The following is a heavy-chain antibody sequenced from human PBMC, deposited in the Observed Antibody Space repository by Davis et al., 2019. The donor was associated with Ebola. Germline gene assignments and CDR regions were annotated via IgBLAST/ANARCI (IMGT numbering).Heavy chain of an antibody. CDR3: ASDYYDSSGYYNGWFDP. CDR2: IIPIFGTA. J-gene: IGHJ5*02. Sequence: SVKVSCKASGGTFSSYAISWVRQAPGQGLEWMGGIIPIFGTANYAQKFQGRVTITADESTSTAYMELSSLRSEDTAVYYCASDYYDSSGYYNGWFDPWGQGTLVTVSS. V-gene: IGHV1-69*13. CDR1: GGTFSSYA. D-gene: IGHD3-22*01.